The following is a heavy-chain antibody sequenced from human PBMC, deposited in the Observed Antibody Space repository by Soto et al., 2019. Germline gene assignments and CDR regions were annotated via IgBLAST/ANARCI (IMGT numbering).Heavy chain of an antibody. CDR1: GGSVSSGSYY. CDR3: AREFDFWSGYYSYYYGMDV. Sequence: SETLSLTCTVSGGSVSSGSYYWSWIRQPPGKGLEWIGYIYYSGITNYNPSLKSRVAILVDTSKNQFSLKLSSVTAADTAVYYCAREFDFWSGYYSYYYGMDVWGQGTTVTVSS. D-gene: IGHD3-3*01. V-gene: IGHV4-61*01. J-gene: IGHJ6*02. CDR2: IYYSGIT.